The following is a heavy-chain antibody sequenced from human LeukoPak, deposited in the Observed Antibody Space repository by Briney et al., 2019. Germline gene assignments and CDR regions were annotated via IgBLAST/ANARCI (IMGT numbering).Heavy chain of an antibody. Sequence: PSETLSLTCTVSGVSISSYYWSWIRQPPGKGLEWIGYIYYSGSTNYNPSLKSRVTISVDTSKNQFSLKLSSVTAADTAVYYCARGKGSDTAMVTADYYGMDVWGQGTTVTVSS. CDR1: GVSISSYY. CDR3: ARGKGSDTAMVTADYYGMDV. J-gene: IGHJ6*02. V-gene: IGHV4-59*01. CDR2: IYYSGST. D-gene: IGHD5-18*01.